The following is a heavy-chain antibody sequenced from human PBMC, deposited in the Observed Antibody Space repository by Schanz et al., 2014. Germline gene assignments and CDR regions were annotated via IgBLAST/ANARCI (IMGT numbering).Heavy chain of an antibody. CDR1: GFTFSHYW. Sequence: EVHLVESGGGLVQPGGSLRLSCAASGFTFSHYWLSWVRQTPGKRLEWVANIRQDGSAKFYVDSVNSRFAISRDNAENSVYLQMNSLRAEATAVYYCARDGFGGYLASWGQGTLVTVSS. V-gene: IGHV3-7*03. J-gene: IGHJ4*02. CDR2: IRQDGSAK. D-gene: IGHD3-10*01. CDR3: ARDGFGGYLAS.